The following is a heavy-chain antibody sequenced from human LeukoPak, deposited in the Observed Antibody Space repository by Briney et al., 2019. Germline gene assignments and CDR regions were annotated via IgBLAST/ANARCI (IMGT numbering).Heavy chain of an antibody. Sequence: GASVKVSCKASGGTFSSYAISWVRQAPGQGLEWMGGIIPNFGTADYAQKFQGRVTITADESTSTAYMELSSLRSEDTAVYYCARDYGIVVAPNYYYYYGMDVWGQGTTVTVSS. CDR2: IIPNFGTA. V-gene: IGHV1-69*13. CDR1: GGTFSSYA. CDR3: ARDYGIVVAPNYYYYYGMDV. J-gene: IGHJ6*02. D-gene: IGHD3-22*01.